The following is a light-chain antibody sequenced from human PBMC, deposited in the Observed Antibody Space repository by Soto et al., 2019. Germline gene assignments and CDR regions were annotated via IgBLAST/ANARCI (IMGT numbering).Light chain of an antibody. CDR1: SSDVGGYDY. CDR2: EVT. J-gene: IGLJ2*01. CDR3: NSYASTSTVV. Sequence: QSVLTDPASVSGSPGQSSTISCTGTSSDVGGYDYVSWYQQHPGKAPKLMIYEVTNRPSGVSTRFSGSKSGNTASLTISGLQAEDEADYYCNSYASTSTVVFGGGTKGTVL. V-gene: IGLV2-14*01.